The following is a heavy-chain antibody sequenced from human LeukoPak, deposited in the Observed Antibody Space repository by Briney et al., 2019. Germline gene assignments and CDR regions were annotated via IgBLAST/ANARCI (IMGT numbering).Heavy chain of an antibody. Sequence: GGSLRLSCAASGFTFSSYSMNWVRQAPGKGLEWVSYISSSSSTIYYADSVKGRFTISRDNAKNSLYLQMNSLRAEDTAVYYCARDSPPWAYSSGWNPWGQGTLVTVSS. D-gene: IGHD6-19*01. CDR2: ISSSSSTI. CDR1: GFTFSSYS. CDR3: ARDSPPWAYSSGWNP. V-gene: IGHV3-48*01. J-gene: IGHJ5*02.